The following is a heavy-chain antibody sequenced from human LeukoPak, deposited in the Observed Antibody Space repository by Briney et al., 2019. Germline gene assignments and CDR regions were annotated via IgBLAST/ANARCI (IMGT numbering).Heavy chain of an antibody. V-gene: IGHV4-39*07. CDR2: IYYSGST. Sequence: SETLSLICTVSGGSISSSSYYWGWIRQPPGKGLEWIGSIYYSGSTYYNPSLKSRVTISVDTSKNQFSLKLSSVTAADTAVYYCARVVTLDHDAFDIWGQGTMVTVSS. CDR1: GGSISSSSYY. D-gene: IGHD4-11*01. CDR3: ARVVTLDHDAFDI. J-gene: IGHJ3*02.